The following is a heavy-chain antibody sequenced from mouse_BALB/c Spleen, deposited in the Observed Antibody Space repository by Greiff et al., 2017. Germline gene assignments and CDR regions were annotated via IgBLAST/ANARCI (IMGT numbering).Heavy chain of an antibody. Sequence: EVKLVESGGGLVKPGGSLKLSCAASGFAFSSYDMSWVRQTPEKWLEWVAYISSGGGSNYYPDTVKGRFTISRDNAKNTLYLQMSSLKSEDTAMYYCARQTARDSYFDYWGQGTTLTVSA. CDR3: ARQTARDSYFDY. CDR2: ISSGGGSN. V-gene: IGHV5-12-1*01. D-gene: IGHD3-2*01. J-gene: IGHJ2*01. CDR1: GFAFSSYD.